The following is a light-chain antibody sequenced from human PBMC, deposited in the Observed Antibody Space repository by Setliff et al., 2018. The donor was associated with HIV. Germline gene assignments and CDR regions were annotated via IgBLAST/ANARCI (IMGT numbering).Light chain of an antibody. CDR1: SSDVGGYNY. Sequence: SVLTQPPSASGSPGQSVTISCTGTSSDVGGYNYVSWYQQLPGKAPKLMIYEVTKRPSGVPDRFPGSKSGNTASLTVSGLQTEDEADYYCSSSAGTNTFEVFGGGT. CDR3: SSSAGTNTFEV. V-gene: IGLV2-8*01. J-gene: IGLJ3*02. CDR2: EVT.